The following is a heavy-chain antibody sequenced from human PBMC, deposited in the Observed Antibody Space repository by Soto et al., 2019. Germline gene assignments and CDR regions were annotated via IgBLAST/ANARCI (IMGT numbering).Heavy chain of an antibody. V-gene: IGHV4-34*01. Sequence: SETLSLTCAVYGGSFSGYYWSWIRQPPGKGLEWIGEINHSGSTNYNPSLKSRVTISVDTSKNQFSLKLSSVTAADTAVYYCARVTLPLYCSSTSCYGGDYYYYGMDVWGQGTTVTVSS. D-gene: IGHD2-2*01. CDR1: GGSFSGYY. CDR3: ARVTLPLYCSSTSCYGGDYYYYGMDV. CDR2: INHSGST. J-gene: IGHJ6*02.